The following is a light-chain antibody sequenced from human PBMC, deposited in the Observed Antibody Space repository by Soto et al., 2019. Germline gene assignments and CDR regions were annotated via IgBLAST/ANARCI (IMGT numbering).Light chain of an antibody. Sequence: DIVLTQSPATLSLSPGERASLSCRASQSVGTSLAWYQQRPGQAPRLLIYDVSNRATGIPARFSGGGSGTDFTLTISSLEPEDFAVYYCQQRTSWPPDLSFGGGTKVEIK. J-gene: IGKJ4*01. CDR1: QSVGTS. CDR2: DVS. V-gene: IGKV3-11*01. CDR3: QQRTSWPPDLS.